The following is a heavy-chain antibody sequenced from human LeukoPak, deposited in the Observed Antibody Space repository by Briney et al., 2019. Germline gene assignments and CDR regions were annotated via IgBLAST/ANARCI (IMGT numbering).Heavy chain of an antibody. V-gene: IGHV3-21*01. CDR3: ARDPDSGYDWHYYGMDV. CDR2: ISSSSSYI. CDR1: GFTFSSYS. J-gene: IGHJ6*02. Sequence: GGSLRLSCAASGFTFSSYSMNWVRQAPGKGLEWVSSISSSSSYIYYADSVKGRFTISRDNAENSLYLQMNSLRAEDTAVYYCARDPDSGYDWHYYGMDVWGQGTTVTVSS. D-gene: IGHD5-12*01.